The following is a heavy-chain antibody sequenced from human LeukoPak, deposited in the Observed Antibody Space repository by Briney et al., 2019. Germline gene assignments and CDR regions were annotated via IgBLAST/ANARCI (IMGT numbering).Heavy chain of an antibody. CDR3: ARGNVDTAMNWFDP. J-gene: IGHJ5*02. CDR1: GGSISSYY. V-gene: IGHV4-59*01. D-gene: IGHD5-18*01. Sequence: SETLSLTRTVSGGSISSYYWSWIRQPPGKGLEWIGYIYYSGSTNYNPSLKSRVTISVDTSKNQFSLKLSSVTAADTAVYYCARGNVDTAMNWFDPWGQGTLVTVSS. CDR2: IYYSGST.